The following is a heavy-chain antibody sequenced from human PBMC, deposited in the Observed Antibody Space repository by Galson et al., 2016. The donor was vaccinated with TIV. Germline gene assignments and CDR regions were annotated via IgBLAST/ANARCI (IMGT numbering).Heavy chain of an antibody. V-gene: IGHV1-69*13. CDR1: GGTFSSYV. D-gene: IGHD5-18*01. CDR3: AKDRNTAFDTHYSYYGLDV. Sequence: SVKVSCKASGGTFSSYVIKWVRQAPGQGLEWMGEIIPMFSTANYAQKFQGRVTITADESTSTAYMELSSLRSEDAAVYYCAKDRNTAFDTHYSYYGLDVWGQGTTVIVSS. J-gene: IGHJ6*02. CDR2: IIPMFSTA.